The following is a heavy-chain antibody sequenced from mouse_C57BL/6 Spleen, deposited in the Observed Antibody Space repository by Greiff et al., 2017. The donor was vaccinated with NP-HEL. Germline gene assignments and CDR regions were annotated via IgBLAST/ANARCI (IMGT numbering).Heavy chain of an antibody. J-gene: IGHJ3*01. CDR2: IYPGDGDT. D-gene: IGHD1-1*02. CDR1: GYAFSSSW. V-gene: IGHV1-82*01. Sequence: QVQLQQSGPELVKPGASVKISCKASGYAFSSSWMNWVKQRPGKGLEWIGRIYPGDGDTNYNGKFKGTATLTADKSSSTAYMQLSSLTSEDSAVYFCARRDYGAYWGQGTLVTVSA. CDR3: ARRDYGAY.